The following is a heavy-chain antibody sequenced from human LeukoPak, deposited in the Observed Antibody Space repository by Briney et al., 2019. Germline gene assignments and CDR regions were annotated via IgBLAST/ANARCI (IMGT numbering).Heavy chain of an antibody. CDR1: GGSIRNYY. V-gene: IGHV4-59*01. D-gene: IGHD3-22*01. Sequence: SETLSLTCTVSGGSIRNYYWTWIRQPPGQGLEWIGYIYYSGNTNYNPSLRSRVTISVDASKSQFSLKLSSVTPADTAVYYCARVKSPYDTDSSAYYLFDYWGQGAWVTVSS. CDR3: ARVKSPYDTDSSAYYLFDY. CDR2: IYYSGNT. J-gene: IGHJ4*02.